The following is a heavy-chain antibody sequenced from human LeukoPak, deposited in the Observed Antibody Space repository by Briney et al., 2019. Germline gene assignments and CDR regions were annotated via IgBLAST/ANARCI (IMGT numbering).Heavy chain of an antibody. D-gene: IGHD3-22*01. CDR3: AKTRAMDSSGYYFDY. V-gene: IGHV3-33*06. CDR1: GFTFSSCG. J-gene: IGHJ4*02. CDR2: IWSDGSTK. Sequence: GRSLRLSCAASGFTFSSCGMHWVRQAPGKGLEWVAVIWSDGSTKYYADSVKGRFTISRDNSRNTLYMQMSSLRAEDTAVYYCAKTRAMDSSGYYFDYWGRGILVTVSS.